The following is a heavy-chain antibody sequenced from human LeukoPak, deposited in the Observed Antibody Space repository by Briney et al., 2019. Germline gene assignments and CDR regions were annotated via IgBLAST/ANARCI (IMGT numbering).Heavy chain of an antibody. V-gene: IGHV1-2*02. CDR3: AMWDYYYYYMDV. D-gene: IGHD1-26*01. CDR1: GYTFTGYY. J-gene: IGHJ6*03. CDR2: INPNSGGT. Sequence: ASVKVSCKASGYTFTGYYMHWVRQAPGQGLEWMGWINPNSGGTNYAQKLQGRVTMTTDTSTSTAYMELRSLRSDDTAVYYCAMWDYYYYYMDVWGKGTTVTISS.